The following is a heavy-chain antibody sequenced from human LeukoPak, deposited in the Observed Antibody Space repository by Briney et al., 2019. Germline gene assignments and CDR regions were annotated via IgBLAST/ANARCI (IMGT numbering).Heavy chain of an antibody. CDR2: ISYDGSNQ. V-gene: IGHV3-30*03. Sequence: GGSLRLSCAASGFTFNNYGMHWVRQAPGKGLEWVAVISYDGSNQYYVDSVKGRFTISRDNSKNTLYLQMNSLRAEDTAVYYCARDRIVGATDYWGQGTLVTVSS. CDR1: GFTFNNYG. CDR3: ARDRIVGATDY. J-gene: IGHJ4*02. D-gene: IGHD1-26*01.